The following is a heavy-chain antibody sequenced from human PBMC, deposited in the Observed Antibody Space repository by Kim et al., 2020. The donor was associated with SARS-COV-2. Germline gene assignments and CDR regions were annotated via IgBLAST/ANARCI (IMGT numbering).Heavy chain of an antibody. V-gene: IGHV4-34*01. D-gene: IGHD3-3*01. CDR3: ARGTIHGWFDP. Sequence: TNYSPSLKSRVSISVDTSKNQFSLKLSSVTAADTAVYYCARGTIHGWFDPWGQGTLVTVSS. J-gene: IGHJ5*02. CDR2: T.